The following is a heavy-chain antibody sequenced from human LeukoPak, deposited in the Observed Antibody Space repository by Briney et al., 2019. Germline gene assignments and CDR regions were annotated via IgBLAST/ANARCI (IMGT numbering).Heavy chain of an antibody. CDR1: GGPISSSSYY. D-gene: IGHD1-26*01. CDR3: ARAFRGELRPGWFDP. Sequence: SETLSLTCTVSGGPISSSSYYWGWIRQPPGKGLEWIGSIYYSGSTYYNPSLKSRVTISVDTSKNQFSLKLSSVTAADTAVYYCARAFRGELRPGWFDPWGQGTLVTVSS. CDR2: IYYSGST. V-gene: IGHV4-39*01. J-gene: IGHJ5*02.